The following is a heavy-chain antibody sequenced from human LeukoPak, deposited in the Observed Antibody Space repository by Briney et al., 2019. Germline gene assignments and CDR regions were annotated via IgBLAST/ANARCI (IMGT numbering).Heavy chain of an antibody. J-gene: IGHJ4*02. D-gene: IGHD1-26*01. CDR1: GYTFTSYD. V-gene: IGHV1-8*03. Sequence: GASVKVSCKASGYTFTSYDINWVRQATGQGLEWMGWMNPNSGNTGYAQKFQGRVTITRNTSISTAYMELSSLRSEDTAVYYCARGRGRRIVGATPLFGYWGQGTLVTVSS. CDR3: ARGRGRRIVGATPLFGY. CDR2: MNPNSGNT.